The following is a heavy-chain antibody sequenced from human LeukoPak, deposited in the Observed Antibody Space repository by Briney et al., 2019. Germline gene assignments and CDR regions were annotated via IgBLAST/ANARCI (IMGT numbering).Heavy chain of an antibody. CDR1: GFTFSSYW. Sequence: PGGSLRLSCAASGFTFSSYWMSWVRQAPGKGLEWGANIKEDGSENYYVDSVKSRFTISRDNAKNSLFLQMNSLRAEDTAVYYCARDHYGDYYFDYWGQGTLVTVSS. D-gene: IGHD4-17*01. J-gene: IGHJ4*02. V-gene: IGHV3-7*01. CDR2: IKEDGSEN. CDR3: ARDHYGDYYFDY.